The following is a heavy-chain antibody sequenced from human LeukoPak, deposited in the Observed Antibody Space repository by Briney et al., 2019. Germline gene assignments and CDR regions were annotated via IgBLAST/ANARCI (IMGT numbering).Heavy chain of an antibody. CDR3: ARSYGSGSYYNPNWFDP. Sequence: SETLSLTCTVSGGSISSGGYYWSWIRQHPGTGLEWIGYIYYSGSTYYNPSLKSRVTISVDTSKNQFSLKLSSVTAADTAVYYCARSYGSGSYYNPNWFDPWGQGTLVTVSS. D-gene: IGHD3-10*01. V-gene: IGHV4-31*03. CDR2: IYYSGST. J-gene: IGHJ5*02. CDR1: GGSISSGGYY.